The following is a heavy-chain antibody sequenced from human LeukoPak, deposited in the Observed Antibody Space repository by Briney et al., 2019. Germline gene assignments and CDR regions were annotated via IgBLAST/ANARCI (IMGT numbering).Heavy chain of an antibody. CDR2: INPTGGST. CDR1: GYTFTRNY. V-gene: IGHV1-46*01. D-gene: IGHD3-3*01. CDR3: ARGDTTRELEY. Sequence: ASVKVSCKASGYTFTRNYMHWVRQAPGQGLEWMGIINPTGGSTTYAQKFQGRVTMIRDTSTSTVYMELSSLRSEDTAVYYCARGDTTRELEYWGQGTPVTVSS. J-gene: IGHJ4*02.